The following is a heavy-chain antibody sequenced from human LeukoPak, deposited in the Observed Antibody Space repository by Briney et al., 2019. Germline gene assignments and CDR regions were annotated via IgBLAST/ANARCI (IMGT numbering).Heavy chain of an antibody. CDR3: AREPPGAFDM. Sequence: ASVKVSFKASGYTFTSYGISWVRQAPGQGLEWMGWINPHSGVTNYAQNFQGRVTMTRDTSISSAYMELTRLRSDDTAVYYCAREPPGAFDMWGQGTMVTVSS. CDR2: INPHSGVT. V-gene: IGHV1-2*02. CDR1: GYTFTSYG. D-gene: IGHD3-10*01. J-gene: IGHJ3*02.